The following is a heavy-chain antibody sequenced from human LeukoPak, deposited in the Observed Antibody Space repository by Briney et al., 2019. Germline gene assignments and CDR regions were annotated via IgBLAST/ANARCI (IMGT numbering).Heavy chain of an antibody. J-gene: IGHJ4*02. CDR3: VREARGYHYTYFDY. D-gene: IGHD5-18*01. CDR1: GFTLGSHD. V-gene: IGHV3-13*01. CDR2: VSSSFHA. Sequence: GGSLRLSCSASGFTLGSHDMHWVRQIPGQGLEWVAAVSSSFHAFFADSVQGRFTVSREDARNSLYLHMNSLRAGDTAVYYCVREARGYHYTYFDYWGQGTLVTVSS.